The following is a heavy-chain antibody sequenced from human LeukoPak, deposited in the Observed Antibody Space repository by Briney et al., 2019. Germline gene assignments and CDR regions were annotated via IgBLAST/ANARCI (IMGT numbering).Heavy chain of an antibody. J-gene: IGHJ5*02. V-gene: IGHV1-2*02. D-gene: IGHD5-18*01. Sequence: ASVKVSCKASGYTFTGYYMHWVRQAPGQGLEWMGWINPNSGGTNYAQKFQDRVTMTTDTSTDTAYMELRSLRSDDTAVYYCARDTAMVRLTAWFDPWGQGTLVTVSS. CDR1: GYTFTGYY. CDR3: ARDTAMVRLTAWFDP. CDR2: INPNSGGT.